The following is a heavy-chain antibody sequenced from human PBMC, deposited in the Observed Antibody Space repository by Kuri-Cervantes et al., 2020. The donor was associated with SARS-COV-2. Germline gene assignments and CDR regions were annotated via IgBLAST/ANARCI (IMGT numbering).Heavy chain of an antibody. CDR1: GFTFSSYA. V-gene: IGHV3-23*01. Sequence: GESLKISCAASGFTFSSYAMTWVRQAPGKGLEWVSAISGSGGSTYYADSVKGRFTISRDNSQNTLYLQMNSLRTEDTAVYYCARGTYGDFRVGYWGQGTLVTVSS. CDR2: ISGSGGST. CDR3: ARGTYGDFRVGY. D-gene: IGHD4-17*01. J-gene: IGHJ4*02.